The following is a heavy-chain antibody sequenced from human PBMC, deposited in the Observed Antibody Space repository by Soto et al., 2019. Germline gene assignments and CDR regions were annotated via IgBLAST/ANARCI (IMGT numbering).Heavy chain of an antibody. J-gene: IGHJ5*02. V-gene: IGHV1-3*01. CDR2: INAGNGNT. CDR1: GYTFTSYG. CDR3: ARGTPVWFDP. Sequence: GASVKVSCKASGYTFTSYGISWVRQAPGQRLEWMGWINAGNGNTKYSQKFQGRVTITRDTSASTAYMELSSLRSEDTAVYYCARGTPVWFDPWGQGTLVTVSS. D-gene: IGHD3-10*01.